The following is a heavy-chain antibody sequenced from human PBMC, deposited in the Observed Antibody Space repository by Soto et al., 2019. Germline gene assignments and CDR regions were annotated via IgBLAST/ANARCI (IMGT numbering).Heavy chain of an antibody. J-gene: IGHJ6*02. CDR2: ICNSSSYK. Sequence: SLRLSCAASGFTFSRYNMHWVRQAPGKGSEWVSSICNSSSYKYYADSVKGRFTISRDNSKNTLYLQMNSLRAEDTAVCYCARDAPGYCSGGSCYYYYYYGMDVGGQGTTVTVSS. D-gene: IGHD2-15*01. CDR1: GFTFSRYN. V-gene: IGHV3-21*01. CDR3: ARDAPGYCSGGSCYYYYYYGMDV.